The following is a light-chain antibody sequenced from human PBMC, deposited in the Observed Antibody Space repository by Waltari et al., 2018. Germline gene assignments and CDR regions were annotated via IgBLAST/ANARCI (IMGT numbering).Light chain of an antibody. CDR3: CSYGGSFTWI. J-gene: IGLJ2*01. CDR2: DFN. V-gene: IGLV2-23*02. CDR1: SSDIGGYNL. Sequence: QSALTQPDSVSGSPGQWITISCTGTSSDIGGYNLVSWYQQHPGNAPKLMIYDFNKRPAGVSNRFSGSKSGNTASLTISGLQTEDEADYSCCSYGGSFTWIFGGGTKLTVL.